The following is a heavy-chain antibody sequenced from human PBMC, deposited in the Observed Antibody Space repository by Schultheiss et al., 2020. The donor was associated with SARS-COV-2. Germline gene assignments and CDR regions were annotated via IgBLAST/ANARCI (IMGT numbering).Heavy chain of an antibody. CDR3: ARGPYYYDSSGYLDY. D-gene: IGHD3-22*01. Sequence: SQTLSLTCTVSGGSISSYYWGWIRQPPGKGLEWIGSIYYSGSTYYNPSLKSRVTISVDTSKNQFSLKLSSVTAADTAVYYCARGPYYYDSSGYLDYWGQGTLVTVSS. CDR1: GGSISSYY. V-gene: IGHV4-39*07. J-gene: IGHJ4*02. CDR2: IYYSGST.